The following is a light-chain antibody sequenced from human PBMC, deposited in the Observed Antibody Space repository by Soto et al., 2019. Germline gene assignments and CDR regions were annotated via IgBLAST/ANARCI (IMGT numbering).Light chain of an antibody. CDR1: QSVSSSY. CDR3: QQYGSASIT. V-gene: IGKV3-20*01. CDR2: GTS. Sequence: EIVFTQSPGTLSLSPGERATLSCRASQSVSSSYLAWYQQKPGQAPRLLIYGTSSRATGIPDRFSGSGSGTDFTLTISSLEPEDFALYHCQQYGSASITFGQGTRLEIK. J-gene: IGKJ5*01.